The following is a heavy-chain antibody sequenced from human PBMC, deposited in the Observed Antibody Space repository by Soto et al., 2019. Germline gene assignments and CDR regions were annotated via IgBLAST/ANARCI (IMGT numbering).Heavy chain of an antibody. CDR2: IFPGDSDT. CDR1: GYSFTTYW. Sequence: GESRKICCKGSGYSFTTYWIGWVRQMPGKGLEWMGIIFPGDSDTRYSPSFQGQVTISADKSISTAYLQWRSLKASDTAIYFCARPSDFWSGYYASCFDYRGQGTLVTVLL. V-gene: IGHV5-51*01. J-gene: IGHJ4*02. CDR3: ARPSDFWSGYYASCFDY. D-gene: IGHD3-3*01.